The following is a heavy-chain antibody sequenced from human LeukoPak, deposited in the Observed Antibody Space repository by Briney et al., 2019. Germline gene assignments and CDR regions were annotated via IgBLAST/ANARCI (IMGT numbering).Heavy chain of an antibody. J-gene: IGHJ4*02. CDR2: INPNNGNT. V-gene: IGHV1-18*04. CDR1: GYTFTSYG. Sequence: ASVKVSCKTSGYTFTSYGISWVRQAPGQGLEWMRWINPNNGNTDYAQRLQGRLTVTKDTSTSTAYMELRSLRSDDTALYYCARDVGQYCSGGSCYPLDYWGQGTLVTVSS. D-gene: IGHD2-15*01. CDR3: ARDVGQYCSGGSCYPLDY.